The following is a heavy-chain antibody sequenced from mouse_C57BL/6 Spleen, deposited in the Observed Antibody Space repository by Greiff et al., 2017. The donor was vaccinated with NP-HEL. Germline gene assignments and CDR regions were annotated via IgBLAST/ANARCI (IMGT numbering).Heavy chain of an antibody. V-gene: IGHV1-47*01. J-gene: IGHJ1*03. D-gene: IGHD4-1*01. CDR2: FHPYNDDT. Sequence: QVQLQQSGAELVKPGASVKMSCKASGYTFTTYPIEWMKQNHGKSLEWIGNFHPYNDDTKYNEKFKGKATLTVEKSSSTVCLELSRLTSDDSAVYYCARRGETGRADWYFDVWGTGTTVTVSS. CDR1: GYTFTTYP. CDR3: ARRGETGRADWYFDV.